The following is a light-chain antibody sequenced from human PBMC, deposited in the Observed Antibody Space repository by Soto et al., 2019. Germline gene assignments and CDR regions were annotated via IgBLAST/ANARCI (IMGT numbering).Light chain of an antibody. V-gene: IGKV3-15*01. CDR1: QSIRSN. CDR2: ETS. J-gene: IGKJ2*01. Sequence: DIVMSLSPATLSVSPRERATLSCRASQSIRSNLAWYRHKPGQAPSLLIYETSTRATGVPARFSGSGSGTEFTLTITSLQSEDIAIYYCQHYDNWPFTVGQGTKVDIK. CDR3: QHYDNWPFT.